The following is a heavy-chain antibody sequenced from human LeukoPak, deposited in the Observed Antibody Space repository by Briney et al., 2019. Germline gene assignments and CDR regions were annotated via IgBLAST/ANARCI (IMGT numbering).Heavy chain of an antibody. D-gene: IGHD3-3*01. J-gene: IGHJ4*02. CDR2: INTDGSST. V-gene: IGHV3-74*01. CDR3: ARDKDDFWSGSSFDY. Sequence: GGSLRLSCAASGFTFSSYWMHWVRQAPGKGLVWVSRINTDGSSTSYADSVKGRFTISRDNAKNSLYLQMNSLRAEDTAVYYCARDKDDFWSGSSFDYWGQGTLVTVSS. CDR1: GFTFSSYW.